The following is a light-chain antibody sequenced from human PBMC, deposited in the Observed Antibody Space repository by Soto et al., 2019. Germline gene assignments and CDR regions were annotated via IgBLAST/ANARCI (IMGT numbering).Light chain of an antibody. Sequence: IRLSQSPSSVSASVGDRVTITFRASQGISSYLAWYQQKPGKAPKLLIYAASTLKSGVPSRFSGSGSGTEFTLTISSLQPDDFATYYCQHYTSYSEAFGQGTKVDI. V-gene: IGKV1-9*01. CDR1: QGISSY. J-gene: IGKJ1*01. CDR2: AAS. CDR3: QHYTSYSEA.